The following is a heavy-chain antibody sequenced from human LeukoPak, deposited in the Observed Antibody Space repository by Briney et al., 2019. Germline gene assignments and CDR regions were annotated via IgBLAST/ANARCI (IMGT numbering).Heavy chain of an antibody. CDR1: GFTFSSYS. Sequence: GGSLRLSCAASGFTFSSYSMNWVRQAPGKGLEWVSSISSSSSYIYYADSVKGRFTISRDNAKNSLYLQMNSLRAEDTAVYYCAREAGQWLVPIVGTHDAFDVWGQGTMVTVSS. D-gene: IGHD6-19*01. V-gene: IGHV3-21*01. CDR3: AREAGQWLVPIVGTHDAFDV. CDR2: ISSSSSYI. J-gene: IGHJ3*01.